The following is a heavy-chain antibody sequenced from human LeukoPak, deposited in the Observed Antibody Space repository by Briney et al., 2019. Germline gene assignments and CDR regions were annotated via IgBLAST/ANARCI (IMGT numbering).Heavy chain of an antibody. J-gene: IGHJ6*02. D-gene: IGHD6-13*01. V-gene: IGHV3-30-3*01. CDR1: GFTFSNYA. CDR3: ARDLSWGSSWSYGMDV. Sequence: GGSLRLSCAASGFTFSNYAMHWVRQAPGKGLEWIAVISYDGSNKYYADSVKGRFTISRDNSKNTLYPQMNSLRAEDTAVYYCARDLSWGSSWSYGMDVWGQGTTVTVSS. CDR2: ISYDGSNK.